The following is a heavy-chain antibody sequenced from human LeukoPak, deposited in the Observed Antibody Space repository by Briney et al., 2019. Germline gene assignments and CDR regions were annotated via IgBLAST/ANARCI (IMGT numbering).Heavy chain of an antibody. D-gene: IGHD3-10*01. J-gene: IGHJ4*02. CDR2: ISGSGGST. Sequence: GGSLRLSCAASGFTFSSYAMSWVRQAPGKGLEWVSAISGSGGSTYYADSAKGRFTISRDNSKNTLYLQMNSLRAEDTAVYYCAKDSAETITMVRGVTFDYWGQGTLVTVSS. CDR3: AKDSAETITMVRGVTFDY. V-gene: IGHV3-23*01. CDR1: GFTFSSYA.